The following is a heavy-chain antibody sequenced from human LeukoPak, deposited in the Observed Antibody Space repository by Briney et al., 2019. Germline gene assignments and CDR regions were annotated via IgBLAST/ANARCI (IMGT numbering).Heavy chain of an antibody. V-gene: IGHV3-48*04. CDR3: ARAIASYGDSAF. CDR1: GFKFGSFS. Sequence: GGSLRLSCAASGFKFGSFSMGWVRQAPGKGLEWLSYITSSSSATYYADSLMGRFTISRDNAKNSLYLQINSLRVDDTAVYYCARAIASYGDSAFWGQGTLVTVSS. J-gene: IGHJ4*02. CDR2: ITSSSSAT. D-gene: IGHD5-18*01.